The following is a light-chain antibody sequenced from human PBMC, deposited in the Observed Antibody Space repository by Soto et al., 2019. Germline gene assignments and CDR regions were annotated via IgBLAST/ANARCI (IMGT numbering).Light chain of an antibody. V-gene: IGLV2-14*01. Sequence: QSVLTQPASVSGSPGQSITISCTGTSSDVGGYTYVSWYQQHPGKAPKLMIYDVTNRPSGISNRFSGSKSGNTASLTISGLQAEDEADYYCSSYTSNNTVIFGGGTKVTVL. CDR2: DVT. J-gene: IGLJ2*01. CDR1: SSDVGGYTY. CDR3: SSYTSNNTVI.